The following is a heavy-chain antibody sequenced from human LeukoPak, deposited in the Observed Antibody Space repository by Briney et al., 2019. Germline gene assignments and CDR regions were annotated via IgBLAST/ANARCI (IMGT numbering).Heavy chain of an antibody. J-gene: IGHJ4*02. CDR2: LYFTGST. CDR1: GDSFNSRNYY. V-gene: IGHV4-39*01. CDR3: ARSLQDIWCGYEAPRRPFDQ. D-gene: IGHD2-15*01. Sequence: TSETLSLTCTVSGDSFNSRNYYWGWLRQPPGKGLEWIGSLYFTGSTYYTPSLKSRVTISLETAKNQFSLKMISVTGADTAVYYCARSLQDIWCGYEAPRRPFDQWGRGTLVSVTS.